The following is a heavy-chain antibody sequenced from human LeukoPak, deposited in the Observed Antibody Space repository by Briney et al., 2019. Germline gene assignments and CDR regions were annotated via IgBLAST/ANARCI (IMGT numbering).Heavy chain of an antibody. V-gene: IGHV1-2*02. D-gene: IGHD2-8*02. CDR3: ARGYFYPSTDLAHWFDP. Sequence: ASVKVSCKASGYTFTSYDINWVRQAPGQGLEWMGWINPTSGDTRYAQKFQGRVTVTRDTSISTAYMDLSRLRSDDTAVYYCARGYFYPSTDLAHWFDPWGQGTLVIVSS. CDR2: INPTSGDT. J-gene: IGHJ5*02. CDR1: GYTFTSYD.